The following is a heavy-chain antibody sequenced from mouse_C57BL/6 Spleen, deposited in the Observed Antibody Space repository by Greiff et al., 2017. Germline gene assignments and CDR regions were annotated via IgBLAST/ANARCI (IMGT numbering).Heavy chain of an antibody. J-gene: IGHJ2*01. Sequence: QVQLQQSGAELVKPGASVKISCKASGYAFSSYWMNWVKQRPGKGLEWIGQIYPGDGDTNYNGKFKGKATLTADKSSSTAYMQLSSLTSEDSAVYFCARGGIYDGYLYYFDYWGQGTTLTVSS. D-gene: IGHD2-3*01. CDR1: GYAFSSYW. V-gene: IGHV1-80*01. CDR3: ARGGIYDGYLYYFDY. CDR2: IYPGDGDT.